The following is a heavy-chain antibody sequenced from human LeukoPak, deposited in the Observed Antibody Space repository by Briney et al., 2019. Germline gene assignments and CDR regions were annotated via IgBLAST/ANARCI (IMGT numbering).Heavy chain of an antibody. V-gene: IGHV3-23*01. D-gene: IGHD3-9*01. CDR2: ISGSGGST. Sequence: GGSLRLSCAASGFTFSSYDMSWVRQAPGKGLEWVSAISGSGGSTYYADAVKGRFTISRDNSKNTLYLQMNSLRAEDTAVYYCAKDLGIRYFDWLPPVDYWGQGTLVTVSS. J-gene: IGHJ4*02. CDR3: AKDLGIRYFDWLPPVDY. CDR1: GFTFSSYD.